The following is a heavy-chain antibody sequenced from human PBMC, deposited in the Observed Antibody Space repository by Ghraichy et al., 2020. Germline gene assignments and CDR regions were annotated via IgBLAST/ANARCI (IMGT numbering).Heavy chain of an antibody. CDR3: ARAGDYGGNQDAFDI. CDR1: GFTFSSYD. D-gene: IGHD4-23*01. CDR2: IGTAGDT. Sequence: GGSLRLSCAASGFTFSSYDMHWVRQATGKGLEWVSAIGTAGDTYYPGSVKGRFTISRENAKNSLYLQMNSLRAGDTAVYYCARAGDYGGNQDAFDIWGQGTMVTVSS. J-gene: IGHJ3*02. V-gene: IGHV3-13*01.